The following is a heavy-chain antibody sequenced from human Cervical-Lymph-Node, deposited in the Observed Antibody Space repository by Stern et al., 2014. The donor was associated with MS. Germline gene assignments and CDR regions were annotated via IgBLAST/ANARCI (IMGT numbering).Heavy chain of an antibody. V-gene: IGHV3-21*01. CDR3: ARLRGRGLTWYFDY. CDR2: ISGSTSYI. D-gene: IGHD3-9*01. Sequence: EVQLVESGGGLVKPGGSLRLSCAASGFTLRTYSVNWVRQAPGKGLEWVSSISGSTSYINYADSVKGRFTISRDNAKNSLYLQMNSLRAEDTAVYYCARLRGRGLTWYFDYWGQGTLVTVSS. J-gene: IGHJ4*02. CDR1: GFTLRTYS.